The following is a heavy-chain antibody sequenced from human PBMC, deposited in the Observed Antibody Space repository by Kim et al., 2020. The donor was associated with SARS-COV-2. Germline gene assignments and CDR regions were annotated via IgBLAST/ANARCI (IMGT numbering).Heavy chain of an antibody. Sequence: NPTLKSRVTISVATSKNQFSLKLSSVTAADTAVYYCARGDRRLRWYTLKDWGQGTLVTVSS. V-gene: IGHV4-34*01. D-gene: IGHD4-17*01. CDR3: ARGDRRLRWYTLKD. J-gene: IGHJ4*02.